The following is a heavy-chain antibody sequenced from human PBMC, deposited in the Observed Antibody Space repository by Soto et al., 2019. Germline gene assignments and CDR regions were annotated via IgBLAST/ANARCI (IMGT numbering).Heavy chain of an antibody. Sequence: ASVKVSCKASGYTFTNYAISWVRQAPGQGLEWMGWVSAYNGNTDYAQKFQGRVTMTTDTSTRTAYMELRSLRSDDSAVYYCASGIGYGDSYFDYWGQGTLVTVSS. J-gene: IGHJ4*02. D-gene: IGHD4-17*01. CDR1: GYTFTNYA. CDR2: VSAYNGNT. V-gene: IGHV1-18*01. CDR3: ASGIGYGDSYFDY.